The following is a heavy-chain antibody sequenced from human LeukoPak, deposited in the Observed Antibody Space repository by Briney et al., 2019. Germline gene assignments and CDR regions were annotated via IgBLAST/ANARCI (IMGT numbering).Heavy chain of an antibody. CDR3: ARLSVLQDAFDI. Sequence: ASVKVSCKASGGTFSSYGISWVRQAPGQGLEWMGWISAYNGNTNYAQKLQGRVTMTTDTSTSTAYMELRSLRSDDTAVYYCARLSVLQDAFDIWGQGTMVTVSS. CDR1: GGTFSSYG. J-gene: IGHJ3*02. CDR2: ISAYNGNT. D-gene: IGHD2/OR15-2a*01. V-gene: IGHV1-18*01.